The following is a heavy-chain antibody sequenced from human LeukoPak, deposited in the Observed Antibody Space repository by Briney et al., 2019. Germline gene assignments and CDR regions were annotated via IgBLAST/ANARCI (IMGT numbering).Heavy chain of an antibody. CDR2: IKPDGSEK. J-gene: IGHJ4*02. CDR3: VRDWAAAGLFDY. D-gene: IGHD6-13*01. Sequence: GGSLRLSCAASGFTFTTYWMSWVRQAPGKGLEWVANIKPDGSEKNYVDSVKGRFTISRDNAKNSLYLQMISLRAEDTAVYYCVRDWAAAGLFDYWGLGTLVTVSS. V-gene: IGHV3-7*01. CDR1: GFTFTTYW.